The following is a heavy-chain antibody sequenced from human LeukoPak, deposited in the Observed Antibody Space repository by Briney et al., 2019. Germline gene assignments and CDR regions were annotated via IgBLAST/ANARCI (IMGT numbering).Heavy chain of an antibody. V-gene: IGHV3-9*01. CDR3: AKEITVVRGVIISLGGFDY. CDR1: GFTFDDYA. CDR2: ISWNSGSI. D-gene: IGHD3-10*01. J-gene: IGHJ4*02. Sequence: GGSLRLSCAASGFTFDDYAMHWVRHAPGKGLEWVSGISWNSGSIGYADSVKGRFTISRDNAKNSLYLQMNSLRAEDTALYYCAKEITVVRGVIISLGGFDYWGQGTLVTVSS.